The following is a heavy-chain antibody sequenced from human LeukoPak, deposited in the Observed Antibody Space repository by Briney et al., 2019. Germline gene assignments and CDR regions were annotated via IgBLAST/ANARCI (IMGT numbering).Heavy chain of an antibody. D-gene: IGHD1-26*01. CDR3: TRRVGGTPDY. Sequence: GGSLRVSCAASGFTFSSYVMTWVRQAPGAGLEWVSAIGTHSTSTDYPDSVKGRFTISRDDSKNTVFLQMTSLRVEDTALYYCTRRVGGTPDYWGLGTLVTVSS. J-gene: IGHJ4*02. CDR1: GFTFSSYV. V-gene: IGHV3-23*01. CDR2: IGTHSTST.